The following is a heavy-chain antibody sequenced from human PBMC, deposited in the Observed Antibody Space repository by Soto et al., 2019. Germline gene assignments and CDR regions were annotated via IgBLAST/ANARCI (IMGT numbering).Heavy chain of an antibody. CDR3: ARQGFGELHGLVDV. Sequence: QVQLQESGPGLVKPSETLSLTCTISGGPMNNYYCSWFRQPRGQGLEWIGYMGYNGSTRYNPSLRSRVAISLDTAKNQFSLNLSSVTAADTALYYCARQGFGELHGLVDVWGQGITVTVSS. CDR1: GGPMNNYY. CDR2: MGYNGST. D-gene: IGHD3-10*01. V-gene: IGHV4-59*08. J-gene: IGHJ6*02.